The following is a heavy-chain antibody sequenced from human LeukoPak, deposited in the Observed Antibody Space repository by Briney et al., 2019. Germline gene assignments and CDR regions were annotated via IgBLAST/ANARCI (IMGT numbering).Heavy chain of an antibody. Sequence: PGGSLRLSCAASGFTFSEFAMSWVRQAPGKGLEWVSTIGGGDERYFADSVKGRLTISRDDSKNTMSLQMNSLRPGDTAVYYCARDAWSRNGIYDPFGVWGQGTMVTVSS. CDR1: GFTFSEFA. D-gene: IGHD2/OR15-2a*01. CDR3: ARDAWSRNGIYDPFGV. J-gene: IGHJ3*01. V-gene: IGHV3-23*01. CDR2: IGGGDER.